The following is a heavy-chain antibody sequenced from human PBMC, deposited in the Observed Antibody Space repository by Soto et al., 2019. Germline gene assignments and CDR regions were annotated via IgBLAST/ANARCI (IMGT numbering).Heavy chain of an antibody. CDR1: GGSFSGYY. J-gene: IGHJ4*02. CDR3: ASILRYL. V-gene: IGHV4-34*01. Sequence: QVQLQQWGAGLLKPSETLSLSCAVYGGSFSGYYWSWIRQPPGKGLEWIGEINHSGSTNYNPSLKGRVTISVDTSKNQFSLRLSSVTAADTAVYYCASILRYLWCPGTLVTVSS. D-gene: IGHD3-16*01. CDR2: INHSGST.